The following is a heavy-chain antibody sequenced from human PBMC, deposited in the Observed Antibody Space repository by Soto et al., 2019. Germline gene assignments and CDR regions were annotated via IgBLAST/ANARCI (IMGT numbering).Heavy chain of an antibody. CDR1: GFTFRSYA. CDR2: ITPNGGAT. CDR3: AKGRLLLDY. J-gene: IGHJ4*02. D-gene: IGHD2-21*02. Sequence: EVQLLESGGGLVQPGGSLRLSCAASGFTFRSYAMSWVRQAPGKGLEWVSHITPNGGATDYADSVKGRFTISRDDSKNTLYLQMNSLRAEDTAVYYCAKGRLLLDYWGQGTQVTVSS. V-gene: IGHV3-23*01.